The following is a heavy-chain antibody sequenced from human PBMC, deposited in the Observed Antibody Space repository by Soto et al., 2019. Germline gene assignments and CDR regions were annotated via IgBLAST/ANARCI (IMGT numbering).Heavy chain of an antibody. J-gene: IGHJ4*02. V-gene: IGHV4-59*01. Sequence: SETRSLTCTVSGDSISSSWWTWIRQPPGKGLEWIGYISHVVGTNYNPSLSSRVTISLDTSKNQFSLRLSFVTAGDTAVYFCARGMINLGAQVIEFWGQGTMVNVSA. CDR3: ARGMINLGAQVIEF. CDR1: GDSISSSW. D-gene: IGHD3-16*01. CDR2: ISHVVGT.